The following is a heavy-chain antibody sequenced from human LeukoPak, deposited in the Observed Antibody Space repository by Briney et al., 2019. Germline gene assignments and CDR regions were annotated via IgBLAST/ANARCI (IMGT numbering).Heavy chain of an antibody. D-gene: IGHD4-11*01. Sequence: GGSLRLSCAASGFTFSAYSMNWVRQAPGKGLEWVSYISSSSSPIYYADSVKGRFTISRDNSKNTLYLQMNSLRAEDTAVYYCAREVDTGGLHLDYWGQGTLVTVSS. CDR1: GFTFSAYS. J-gene: IGHJ4*02. CDR2: ISSSSSPI. V-gene: IGHV3-48*01. CDR3: AREVDTGGLHLDY.